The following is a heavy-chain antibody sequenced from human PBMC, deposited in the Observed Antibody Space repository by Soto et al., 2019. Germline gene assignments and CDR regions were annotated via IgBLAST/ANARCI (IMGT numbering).Heavy chain of an antibody. J-gene: IGHJ4*02. V-gene: IGHV3-23*01. CDR1: GFTFSTYA. Sequence: EVQLLESGGGLVQPGGSLRLSCAASGFTFSTYAMNWVRQAPGKGLEWVSGISGSGDSSYYADSVKGRFTVSRDNSKNTLYLKMNSLRAEDTAVFYCAKERCSGWSFDYWGQGTLVTVSS. CDR2: ISGSGDSS. CDR3: AKERCSGWSFDY. D-gene: IGHD6-19*01.